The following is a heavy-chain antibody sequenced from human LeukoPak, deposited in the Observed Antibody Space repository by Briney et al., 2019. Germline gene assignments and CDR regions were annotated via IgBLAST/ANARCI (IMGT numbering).Heavy chain of an antibody. CDR3: ARGGGVYGDYLEIDY. J-gene: IGHJ4*02. CDR1: GFTFSSYE. V-gene: IGHV3-48*03. D-gene: IGHD4-17*01. CDR2: ISSSGGTI. Sequence: GESLKISCTAPGFTFSSYEMNWVRQAPGKGLEWVSFISSSGGTIYYTDSVKGRFSISRDNAKNSLYLQMSSLRAEDTAVYYCARGGGVYGDYLEIDYWGQGTLVTVSS.